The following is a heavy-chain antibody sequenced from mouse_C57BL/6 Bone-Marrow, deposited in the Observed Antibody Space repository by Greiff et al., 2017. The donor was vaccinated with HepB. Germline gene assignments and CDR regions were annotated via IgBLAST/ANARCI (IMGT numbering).Heavy chain of an antibody. CDR1: GFNIKDYY. CDR3: TTKVYYYGSSYPLYWYFDV. J-gene: IGHJ1*03. Sequence: VQLQQSGAELVRPGASVKLSCTASGFNIKDYYMHWVKQRPEQGLEWIGRIDPEDGDTEYAPKFQGKATMTADTSSNTADLQLSSLTSEDTAVYYCTTKVYYYGSSYPLYWYFDVWGTGTTVTVSS. V-gene: IGHV14-1*01. D-gene: IGHD1-1*01. CDR2: IDPEDGDT.